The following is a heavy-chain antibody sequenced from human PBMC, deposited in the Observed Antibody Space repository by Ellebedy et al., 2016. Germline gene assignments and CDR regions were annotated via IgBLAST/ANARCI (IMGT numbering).Heavy chain of an antibody. Sequence: GGSLRLSXAVSGFTFSSYSFNWIRRAPGKGLEWVSHISSSGSLKFYADSLRDRFTISRDNAKNLLHLQMNSLTAEDTAVYFCTREAGGSFVDSWGQGVLVTVSS. CDR1: GFTFSSYS. V-gene: IGHV3-48*04. CDR3: TREAGGSFVDS. D-gene: IGHD1-26*01. J-gene: IGHJ4*02. CDR2: ISSSGSLK.